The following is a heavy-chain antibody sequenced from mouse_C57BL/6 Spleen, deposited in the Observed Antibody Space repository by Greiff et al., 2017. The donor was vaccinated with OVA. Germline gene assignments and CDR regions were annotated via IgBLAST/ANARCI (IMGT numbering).Heavy chain of an antibody. Sequence: VQLQQPGAELVKPGASVKLSCKASGYIFTSYWMHWVKQRPGQGLEWIGMIHPNSGSTNYNEKFKSKATLTVDKSSSTAYMQLSSLTSEDSAVYYCARNYYGSSYGYWGQGTTLTVSS. V-gene: IGHV1-64*01. CDR3: ARNYYGSSYGY. CDR1: GYIFTSYW. CDR2: IHPNSGST. D-gene: IGHD1-1*01. J-gene: IGHJ2*01.